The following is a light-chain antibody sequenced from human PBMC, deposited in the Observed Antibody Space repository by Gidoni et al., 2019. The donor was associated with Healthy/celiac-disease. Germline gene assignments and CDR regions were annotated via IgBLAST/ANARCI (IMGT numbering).Light chain of an antibody. CDR2: GAS. V-gene: IGKV3-20*01. J-gene: IGKJ1*01. CDR3: QQYGSSPLT. Sequence: EIVLTQSRGTLSLSPGERATLSCRASQSVSSSYLAWYQQKTGQAPRLLIYGASSRATCIPDRFSGSWSGTAFTLTISRLEPEDFAVYYCQQYGSSPLTFGQGTKVEIK. CDR1: QSVSSSY.